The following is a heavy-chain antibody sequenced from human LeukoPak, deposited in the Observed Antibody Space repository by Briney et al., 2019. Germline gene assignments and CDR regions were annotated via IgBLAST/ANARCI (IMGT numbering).Heavy chain of an antibody. V-gene: IGHV4-34*01. CDR3: ARGGNSGWYYYYYGMDV. Sequence: RTSETLSLTCAVYGGSFSGYYWSWIRQPPGKGLEWIGEINHSGSTNYNPSLKSRVTISVDTSKNQFSLKLSSVTAADTAVYYCARGGNSGWYYYYYGMDVWGQGTTVTVSS. CDR1: GGSFSGYY. J-gene: IGHJ6*02. D-gene: IGHD6-19*01. CDR2: INHSGST.